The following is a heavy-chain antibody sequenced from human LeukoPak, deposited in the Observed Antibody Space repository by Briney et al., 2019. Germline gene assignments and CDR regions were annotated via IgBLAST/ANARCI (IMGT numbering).Heavy chain of an antibody. CDR1: GFTFSSYA. CDR2: ISGGGAST. CDR3: ARLAVAINGYFDP. Sequence: GGSLRLSCAASGFTFSSYAMSWVRQAPGKWLEWVSSISGGGASTYYADSVKGRFTVSRDNSKNTLYLQMHSLRAEDTAVYFCARLAVAINGYFDPWGQGTLVTVSS. V-gene: IGHV3-23*01. D-gene: IGHD3-3*02. J-gene: IGHJ5*02.